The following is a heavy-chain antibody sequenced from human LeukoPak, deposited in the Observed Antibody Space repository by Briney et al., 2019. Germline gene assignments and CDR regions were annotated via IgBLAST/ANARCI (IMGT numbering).Heavy chain of an antibody. CDR1: GGSVSSGRYY. CDR3: AEGADLAAAAHNWFDP. V-gene: IGHV4-61*01. CDR2: IYYSGST. J-gene: IGHJ5*02. D-gene: IGHD6-13*01. Sequence: SETLSLTCTVSGGSVSSGRYYWSWIRQPPGKGLEWIGYIYYSGSTNYNPSLKSRVTISVDTSKNQFSLKLSSVTAADTAVYYCAEGADLAAAAHNWFDPWGQGTLVTVSS.